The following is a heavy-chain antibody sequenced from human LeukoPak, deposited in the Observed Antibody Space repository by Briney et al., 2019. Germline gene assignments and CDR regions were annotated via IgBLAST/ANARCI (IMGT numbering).Heavy chain of an antibody. CDR1: GYTFTSYG. V-gene: IGHV1-18*01. J-gene: IGHJ5*02. Sequence: ASVKVSCKASGYTFTSYGISWVRQTPGQGLEWMGWISAYNGNTNQAQKFQGRVTMTTDTSTSTAYMELRSLRSEDTAVYYCARDGTRAYNWFDPWGQGTLVTVSS. CDR2: ISAYNGNT. D-gene: IGHD1-26*01. CDR3: ARDGTRAYNWFDP.